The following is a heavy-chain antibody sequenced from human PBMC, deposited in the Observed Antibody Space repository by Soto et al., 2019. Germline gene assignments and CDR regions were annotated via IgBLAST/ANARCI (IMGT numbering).Heavy chain of an antibody. V-gene: IGHV1-69*13. CDR1: GGTFSSYA. CDR3: ARDPEYSSSSGGSYNWFDP. CDR2: IIPIFGTA. J-gene: IGHJ5*02. Sequence: SVKVSCKASGGTFSSYAISWVRQAPGQGLEWMGGIIPIFGTANYAQKFQGRVTITADESTSTAYMELSSLRSEDTAVYYCARDPEYSSSSGGSYNWFDPWGQGTLVTVSS. D-gene: IGHD6-6*01.